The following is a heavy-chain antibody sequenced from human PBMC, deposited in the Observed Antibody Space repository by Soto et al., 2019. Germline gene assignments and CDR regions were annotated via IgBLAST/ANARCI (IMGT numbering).Heavy chain of an antibody. J-gene: IGHJ4*02. Sequence: PSETLSLTCTVSGGSISSSSYYWGWIRQPPGKGLEWIGSIYYSGSTYYNPSLKSRVTISVDTSKNQFSLKLSSVTAADTAVYYCARHLGGDSSWPFDYWGQGTLVTVSS. V-gene: IGHV4-39*01. CDR1: GGSISSSSYY. CDR2: IYYSGST. D-gene: IGHD6-13*01. CDR3: ARHLGGDSSWPFDY.